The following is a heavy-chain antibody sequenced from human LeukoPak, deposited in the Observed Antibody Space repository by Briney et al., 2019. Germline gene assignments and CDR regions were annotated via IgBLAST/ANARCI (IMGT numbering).Heavy chain of an antibody. CDR3: VGSTGYPYYFDY. J-gene: IGHJ4*02. V-gene: IGHV5-51*01. CDR2: IYPGDSHT. Sequence: GESLKISCKASGYTFTGYWIGWVRQMPGKGLEWMAIIYPGDSHTRYSPSFRGQVTISADKSISTAYLQWSSLKASDTAMYYCVGSTGYPYYFDYWGPGTLVTVSS. CDR1: GYTFTGYW. D-gene: IGHD3-9*01.